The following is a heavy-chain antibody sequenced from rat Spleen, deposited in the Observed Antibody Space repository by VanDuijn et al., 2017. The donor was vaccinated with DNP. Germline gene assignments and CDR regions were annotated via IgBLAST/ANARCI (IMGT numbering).Heavy chain of an antibody. CDR2: ITYDGYDA. CDR1: GFTFSNYD. Sequence: EVQLVESGGGLVQPGRSMKLSCAASGFTFSNYDMAWVRQAPTKGLEWVASITYDGYDAYYRDSVKGRFTISRDNAKSTLYLQMDSLRSEDTATYYCTRPASPYYFGYWGQGVMVTVSS. J-gene: IGHJ2*01. D-gene: IGHD3-8*01. CDR3: TRPASPYYFGY. V-gene: IGHV5-25*01.